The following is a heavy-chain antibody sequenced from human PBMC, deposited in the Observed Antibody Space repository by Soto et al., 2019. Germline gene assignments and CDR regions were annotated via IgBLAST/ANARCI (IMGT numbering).Heavy chain of an antibody. CDR1: GYTFTSYG. V-gene: IGHV1-18*01. J-gene: IGHJ5*02. CDR3: ARHLSPPPRHLFDFLSAYRNPNWFHP. CDR2: ISAYNGNT. D-gene: IGHD3-3*01. Sequence: GASVKVSCKASGYTFTSYGISWVRQAPGQGLEWMGWISAYNGNTNYAQKLQGRVTMTTDTSTSTAYMELRSLRSDDTAVYYCARHLSPPPRHLFDFLSAYRNPNWFHPRGPGILVTLSS.